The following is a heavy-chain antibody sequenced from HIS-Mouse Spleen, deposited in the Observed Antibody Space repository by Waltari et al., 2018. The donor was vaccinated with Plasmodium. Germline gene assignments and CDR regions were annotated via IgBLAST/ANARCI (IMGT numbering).Heavy chain of an antibody. Sequence: QVQLVESGGGVVQPGRSLRLSCAASGFTFSSYGMHWGRQAPGKGLVGVADILYDGSNKYYADSVKGRFTISRDNSKNTLYLQMNSLRAEDTAVYYCAKEEGNWNDDDAFDIWGQGTMVTVSS. CDR1: GFTFSSYG. J-gene: IGHJ3*02. D-gene: IGHD1-1*01. CDR2: ILYDGSNK. V-gene: IGHV3-33*06. CDR3: AKEEGNWNDDDAFDI.